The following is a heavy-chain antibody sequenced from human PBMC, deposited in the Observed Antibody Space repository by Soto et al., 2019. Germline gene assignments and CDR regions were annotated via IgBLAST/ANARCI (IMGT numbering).Heavy chain of an antibody. J-gene: IGHJ5*02. V-gene: IGHV1-69*08. CDR1: GGTFSTYT. CDR2: LIPIIGII. Sequence: QVQLVQSGAEVKKPGSSVKVSCKASGGTFSTYTITWVRQAPGQGLEWMGRLIPIIGIINYAQKFQGRVTISAAKFTGTAYMELTGLRSHDTAVYYCAGDPDSHYNDSHASSYPWGQGTLVTVSS. CDR3: AGDPDSHYNDSHASSYP. D-gene: IGHD4-4*01.